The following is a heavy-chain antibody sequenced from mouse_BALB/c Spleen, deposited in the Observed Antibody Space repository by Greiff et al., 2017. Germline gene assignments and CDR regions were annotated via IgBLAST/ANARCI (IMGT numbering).Heavy chain of an antibody. D-gene: IGHD3-3*01. CDR1: GFNIKDTY. CDR2: IDPANGNT. J-gene: IGHJ1*01. V-gene: IGHV14-3*02. CDR3: ARSLGVWYFDV. Sequence: VQLQQSGAELVKPGASVKLSCTASGFNIKDTYMHWVKQRPEQGLEWIGRIDPANGNTKYDPKFQGKATITADTSSNTAYLQLSSLTSEDTAVYYCARSLGVWYFDVWGAGTTVTVAS.